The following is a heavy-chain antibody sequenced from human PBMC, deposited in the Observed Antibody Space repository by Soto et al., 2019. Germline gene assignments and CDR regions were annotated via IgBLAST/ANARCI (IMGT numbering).Heavy chain of an antibody. CDR3: ARGPKDSYPGSRIFDF. CDR2: ITDTGGDT. D-gene: IGHD3-10*01. J-gene: IGHJ4*02. V-gene: IGHV3-23*01. CDR1: VFTFVSRA. Sequence: WGSLRLSCVSSVFTFVSRAMSWGRQAPGEGLEWVSTITDTGGDTKYAASVRGRFTISRDNYKNTLYLQMSSLRAEDSAVYYCARGPKDSYPGSRIFDFWGRGTLVTVSS.